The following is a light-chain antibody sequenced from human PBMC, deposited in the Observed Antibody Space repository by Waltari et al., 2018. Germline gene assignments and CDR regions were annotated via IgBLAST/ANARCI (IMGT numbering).Light chain of an antibody. CDR2: KAS. Sequence: SVSVGDRVTITCRASQSIITWLAWYQQKPGKAPKVLIYKASNLQSGVPSRFSGSGSGTEFTLTISSLQPDDFGTYYCQQYNSFPTFGQGTKVEIK. CDR3: QQYNSFPT. CDR1: QSIITW. J-gene: IGKJ1*01. V-gene: IGKV1-5*03.